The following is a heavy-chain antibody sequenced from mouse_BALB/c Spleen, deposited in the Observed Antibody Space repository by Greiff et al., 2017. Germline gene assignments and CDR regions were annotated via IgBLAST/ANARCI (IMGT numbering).Heavy chain of an antibody. CDR2: INSNGGST. CDR3: ARELGGEYYFEY. D-gene: IGHD4-1*01. J-gene: IGHJ2*01. V-gene: IGHV5-6-2*01. Sequence: EVKLVESGGGLVKLGGSLKLSCAASGFTFSSYYMSWVRQTPEKRLELVAAINSNGGSTYYPDTVKGRFTISRDNAKNTLYLQMSSLKSEDTALYYCARELGGEYYFEYWGQGTTLTESS. CDR1: GFTFSSYY.